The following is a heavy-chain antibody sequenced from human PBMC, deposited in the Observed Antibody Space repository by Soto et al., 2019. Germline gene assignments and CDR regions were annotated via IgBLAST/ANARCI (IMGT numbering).Heavy chain of an antibody. J-gene: IGHJ4*02. CDR2: IYYSGST. CDR3: ARSFVVAAAGPFDY. V-gene: IGHV4-31*01. D-gene: IGHD6-13*01. Sequence: QVQLQESGPGLVKPSQTLSLTCTVSGGSISSGGYSWSWIRQHPGKGLEWIGYIYYSGSTYYHPSLKRPITITVDTSKNQFSLKLSSVTAADTAVYYCARSFVVAAAGPFDYWGQGTLVTVSS. CDR1: GGSISSGGYS.